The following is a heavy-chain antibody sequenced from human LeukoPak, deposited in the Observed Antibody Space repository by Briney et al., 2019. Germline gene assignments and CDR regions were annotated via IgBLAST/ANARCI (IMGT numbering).Heavy chain of an antibody. CDR3: ATAVYSGSNYYYYGMDV. CDR1: EFPFSIYA. V-gene: IGHV3-30*04. CDR2: ISSDANTQ. Sequence: GGSLRLSCEVSEFPFSIYAMAWVRQAPGKGLEWVTIISSDANTQYYADSVKGRFTISRDNSKNTLYLQMNSLRAEDTAVYYCATAVYSGSNYYYYGMDVWGQGTTVTVSS. J-gene: IGHJ6*02. D-gene: IGHD1-26*01.